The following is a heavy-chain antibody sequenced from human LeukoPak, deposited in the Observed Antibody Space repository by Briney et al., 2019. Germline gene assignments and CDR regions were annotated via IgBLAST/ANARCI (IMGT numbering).Heavy chain of an antibody. CDR1: GGSISSGGYY. CDR3: ARLDSSGWYGYYYGMDV. J-gene: IGHJ6*02. V-gene: IGHV4-31*03. D-gene: IGHD6-19*01. CDR2: IYYSGST. Sequence: SQTLSLTCTVSGGSISSGGYYWSWIRQHPGKGLEWIGYIYYSGSTNYNPSLKSRVTISVDTSKNQFSLKLSSVTAADTAVYYCARLDSSGWYGYYYGMDVWGQGTTVTVSS.